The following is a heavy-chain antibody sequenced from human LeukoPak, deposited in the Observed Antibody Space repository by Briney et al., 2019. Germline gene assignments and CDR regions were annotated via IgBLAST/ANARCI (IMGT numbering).Heavy chain of an antibody. CDR1: GGSFSGYY. CDR2: INRSGST. Sequence: SETLSLTCAVYGGSFSGYYWSWIRQPPGKGLEWIGEINRSGSTNYNPSLKSRVTIFVDTSKNQFSLKVSSVTATDTAMYYCARHKQQLLPFDYWGQGALVTVSS. D-gene: IGHD6-13*01. CDR3: ARHKQQLLPFDY. J-gene: IGHJ4*02. V-gene: IGHV4-34*01.